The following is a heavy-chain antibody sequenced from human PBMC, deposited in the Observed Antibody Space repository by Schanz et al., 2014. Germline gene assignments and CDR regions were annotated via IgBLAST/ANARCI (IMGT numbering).Heavy chain of an antibody. CDR3: AKQDGYIVVVPVDY. Sequence: VQLVESGGGVAQPGGSLRLSCAASGFTFSRHSMNWVRQAPGKGLEWVSSIIGSGGNTFYADSVKGRFTISRDNSKNTLYLQMNSLRAEDTAVYYCAKQDGYIVVVPVDYWGQGTLVTVSS. D-gene: IGHD2-2*01. V-gene: IGHV3-23*04. CDR2: IIGSGGNT. CDR1: GFTFSRHS. J-gene: IGHJ4*02.